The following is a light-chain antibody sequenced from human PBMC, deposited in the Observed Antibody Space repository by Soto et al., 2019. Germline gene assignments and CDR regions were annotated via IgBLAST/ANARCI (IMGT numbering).Light chain of an antibody. J-gene: IGKJ4*01. CDR2: LGS. V-gene: IGKV2-28*01. CDR1: QSLLHSNGYKY. CDR3: MQALQTPLT. Sequence: DIVMTQSPLSLPVTPGAPASISCRSSQSLLHSNGYKYLAWDLPKPGPSPQLXIQLGSNRASGGPDRVQCRGSGNDFKMKISRVEAEDVGVYYCMQALQTPLTFGGGTKVDIK.